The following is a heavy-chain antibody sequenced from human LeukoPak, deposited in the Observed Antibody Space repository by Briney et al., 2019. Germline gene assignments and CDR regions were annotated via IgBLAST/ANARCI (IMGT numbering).Heavy chain of an antibody. CDR3: ATEYYDILTGPDY. CDR2: INSDGSST. CDR1: GFTFSSYA. Sequence: GGSLRLSCAASGFTFSSYAMHWVRQAPGKGLVWVSRINSDGSSTSYADSVKGRFTISRDNAKNTLYLQMNSLRAEDTAVYYCATEYYDILTGPDYWGQGTLVTVSS. V-gene: IGHV3-74*01. D-gene: IGHD3-9*01. J-gene: IGHJ4*02.